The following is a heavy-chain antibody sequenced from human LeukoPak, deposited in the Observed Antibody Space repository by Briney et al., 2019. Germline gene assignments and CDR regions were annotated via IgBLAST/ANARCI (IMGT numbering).Heavy chain of an antibody. CDR2: INPNSGGT. CDR1: GYTITGYY. D-gene: IGHD1-26*01. Sequence: ASVKVSCKASGYTITGYYMHWVRQAPGQGLEWMGWINPNSGGTNYAQKFQGRVTMTRDTSISTAYMELSRLRSDDTAVYYCARDSAGRVGATYYWGQGTLVTVSS. J-gene: IGHJ4*02. CDR3: ARDSAGRVGATYY. V-gene: IGHV1-2*02.